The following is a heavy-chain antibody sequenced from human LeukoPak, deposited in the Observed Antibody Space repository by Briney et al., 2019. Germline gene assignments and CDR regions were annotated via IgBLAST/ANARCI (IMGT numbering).Heavy chain of an antibody. CDR3: ARAYGSGSYNFDY. J-gene: IGHJ4*02. D-gene: IGHD3-10*01. V-gene: IGHV3-21*01. CDR1: GFTFSSYS. Sequence: GGSLRLSCAASGFTFSSYSMNWVRQAPGKGLEWVSSISSSSSYIYYADSVKGRFTISRDNAKNSLYLQMNSLRAEDTAVYYCARAYGSGSYNFDYWGQGTLVPVSS. CDR2: ISSSSSYI.